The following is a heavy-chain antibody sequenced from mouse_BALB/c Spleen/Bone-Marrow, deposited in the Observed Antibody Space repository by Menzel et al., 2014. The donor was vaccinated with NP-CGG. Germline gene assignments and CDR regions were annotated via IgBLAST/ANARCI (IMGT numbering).Heavy chain of an antibody. J-gene: IGHJ3*01. V-gene: IGHV5-12*02. CDR2: ISNGGGST. CDR1: GFTFSDYY. D-gene: IGHD2-4*01. Sequence: DVMLVESGGGLVQPGGSLKLSRATSGFTFSDYYKYWVRQTPEKRLEWVAYISNGGGSTYYPDTVKGRFTISRDNAKNTLYLQMSRLKSEDTAMYYCARHNYDETWFAYWGQGTLVTVSA. CDR3: ARHNYDETWFAY.